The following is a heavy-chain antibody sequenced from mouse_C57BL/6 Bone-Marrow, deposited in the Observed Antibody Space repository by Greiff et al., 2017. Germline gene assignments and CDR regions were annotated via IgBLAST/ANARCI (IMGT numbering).Heavy chain of an antibody. CDR1: GYTFTSYR. V-gene: IGHV1-64*01. D-gene: IGHD2-2*01. Sequence: QVHVKQPGAELVKPGASVKLSCKASGYTFTSYRMHWVKQSPGQGLEWIGMFHPNSGGTNYNEKFKSKATLTVDKSSSTVYMQLSRLTSDDSAVYYCARHYGYDGDYWGQGTTLTVSS. CDR2: FHPNSGGT. CDR3: ARHYGYDGDY. J-gene: IGHJ2*01.